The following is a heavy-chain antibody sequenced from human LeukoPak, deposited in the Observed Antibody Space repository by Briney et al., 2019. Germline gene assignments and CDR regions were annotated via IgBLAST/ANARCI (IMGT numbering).Heavy chain of an antibody. Sequence: PSETLSLTCTVSGGFISSYYWSWIRQPPGKGLEWIGYIYYSGSTNYNPSLKSRVTISVDTSKNQFSLKLSSVTAADTAVYYCARDQGVYDSSGYYYGVWFDPWGQGTLVTVSS. J-gene: IGHJ5*02. V-gene: IGHV4-59*01. CDR1: GGFISSYY. CDR2: IYYSGST. CDR3: ARDQGVYDSSGYYYGVWFDP. D-gene: IGHD3-22*01.